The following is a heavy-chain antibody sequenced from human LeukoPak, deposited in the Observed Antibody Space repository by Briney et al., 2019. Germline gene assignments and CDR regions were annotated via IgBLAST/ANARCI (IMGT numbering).Heavy chain of an antibody. V-gene: IGHV4-4*02. CDR3: TRAKVVTSSGYFQH. J-gene: IGHJ1*01. D-gene: IGHD2-21*02. Sequence: ASETLSLTCAVSGGSISSGNWWSWVRQPPGKGLEWIGEIYHSGSTNYNPSLKSRVTISIDKSKNQFSLKLNSVTAADTAVYYCTRAKVVTSSGYFQHWGQGTLVTVSS. CDR1: GGSISSGNW. CDR2: IYHSGST.